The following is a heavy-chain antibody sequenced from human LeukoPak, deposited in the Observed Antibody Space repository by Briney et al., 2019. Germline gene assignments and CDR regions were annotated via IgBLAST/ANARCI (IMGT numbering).Heavy chain of an antibody. CDR3: ARSHCGGDCYSSRWQVFYGYYYYYMDV. Sequence: PSETLSLTCAVSGGSFRGFYWSWIRQSPDKGLEWIGEITHSGSSSYNPSLRSRLTISVDMSKNQFSLELKSMTAADTAIYYCARSHCGGDCYSSRWQVFYGYYYYYMDVWAKGTTVTVSS. CDR2: ITHSGSS. V-gene: IGHV4-34*01. CDR1: GGSFRGFY. J-gene: IGHJ6*03. D-gene: IGHD2-21*02.